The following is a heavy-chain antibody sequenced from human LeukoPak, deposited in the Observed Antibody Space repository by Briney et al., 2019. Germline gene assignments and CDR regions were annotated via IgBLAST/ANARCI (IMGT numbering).Heavy chain of an antibody. J-gene: IGHJ5*02. V-gene: IGHV3-21*01. CDR2: ISSSSSFR. D-gene: IGHD2-2*01. CDR3: ARDLYQAGWFDP. Sequence: GGSLRLSCAASGFNFSSYSMNWVRQAPGKGLEWVSSISSSSSFRYYADSVKGRFTISRDNAKNSLYLQMNSLRAEDTAVYYCARDLYQAGWFDPWGQGTLVTVSS. CDR1: GFNFSSYS.